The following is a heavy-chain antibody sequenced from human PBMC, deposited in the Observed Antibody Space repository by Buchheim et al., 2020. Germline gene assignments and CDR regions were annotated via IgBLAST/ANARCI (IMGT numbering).Heavy chain of an antibody. Sequence: EVQLVESGGGLVQPGESLRLSCAASGFTFSNYWMHWVRQAPEKGLVWVSRINGDGSSTSYADSVTGRFTISRDNAKNTLYLQINSLRVDDTAVYYCARDLHRWGQGTL. CDR1: GFTFSNYW. CDR3: ARDLHR. V-gene: IGHV3-74*01. J-gene: IGHJ4*02. CDR2: INGDGSST.